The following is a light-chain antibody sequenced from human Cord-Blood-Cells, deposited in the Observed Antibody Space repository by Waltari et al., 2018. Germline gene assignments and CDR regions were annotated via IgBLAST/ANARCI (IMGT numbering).Light chain of an antibody. CDR1: QSISSW. V-gene: IGKV1-5*03. Sequence: DIQMTQSPSTLSASVGDRVTITCRASQSISSWLAWYQQKPGKAPKLLIYKASSLESGVPSRFIGSGSGPEFPLTLSSLQPDDFATYFCQQYNSYSTFGQGTKLEIK. J-gene: IGKJ2*01. CDR2: KAS. CDR3: QQYNSYST.